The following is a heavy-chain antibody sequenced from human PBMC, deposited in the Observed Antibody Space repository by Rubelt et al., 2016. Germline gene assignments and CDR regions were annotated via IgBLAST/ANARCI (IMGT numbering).Heavy chain of an antibody. CDR2: IYYSGST. V-gene: IGHV4-39*07. CDR1: GGSISSSSYY. Sequence: QLQLQESGPGLVKPSETLSLTCTVSGGSISSSSYYWGWIRQPPGKGLEWIGSIYYSGSTYYNPSLKCRVTISVDTSKNQCSLKLSSVTAADTAVYYCARAVSYYDSSGYGYYYYMDVWGKGTTVTVSS. D-gene: IGHD3-22*01. J-gene: IGHJ6*03. CDR3: ARAVSYYDSSGYGYYYYMDV.